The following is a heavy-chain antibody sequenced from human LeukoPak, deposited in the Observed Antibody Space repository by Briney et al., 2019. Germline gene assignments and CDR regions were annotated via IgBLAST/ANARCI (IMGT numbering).Heavy chain of an antibody. Sequence: GESLKISCKGSGYSFTSYWIGWVRQMPGKGLEWMGIILPADSDTRYSPSFQGQVTISADKSISTAYVQWSTLKASDTAIYYCASGRFCNGGSCYDTWGQGTLVTVSS. V-gene: IGHV5-51*01. D-gene: IGHD2-15*01. CDR3: ASGRFCNGGSCYDT. CDR2: ILPADSDT. J-gene: IGHJ5*02. CDR1: GYSFTSYW.